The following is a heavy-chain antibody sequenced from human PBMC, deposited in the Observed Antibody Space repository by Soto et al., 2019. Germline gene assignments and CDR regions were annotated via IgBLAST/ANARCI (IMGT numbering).Heavy chain of an antibody. CDR2: INAANGHT. V-gene: IGHV1-3*01. Sequence: ASVKASCKASGYTFTSYGIHSVRTAPGQRLECMGWINAANGHTISSPKFQGRVTVTRDTSASRAYMELSNLRSEDTAVYYCVRRHVSATGIDWFDPWGQGTLVTVSS. CDR3: VRRHVSATGIDWFDP. J-gene: IGHJ5*02. CDR1: GYTFTSYG. D-gene: IGHD6-13*01.